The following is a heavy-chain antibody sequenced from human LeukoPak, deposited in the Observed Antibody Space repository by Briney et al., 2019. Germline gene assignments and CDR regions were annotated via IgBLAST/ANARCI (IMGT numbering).Heavy chain of an antibody. CDR3: ARPVYTMVRGVIITGARNWFDP. J-gene: IGHJ5*02. Sequence: SETLSLTCAVYGGSFSGYYWSWLRQPPGKGVEWIGEINHSGSTNYNPSLKSRVTISVNTSKNQFSLKLSSVTAADTAVYYCARPVYTMVRGVIITGARNWFDPWGQGTLVTVSS. D-gene: IGHD3-10*01. CDR2: INHSGST. CDR1: GGSFSGYY. V-gene: IGHV4-34*01.